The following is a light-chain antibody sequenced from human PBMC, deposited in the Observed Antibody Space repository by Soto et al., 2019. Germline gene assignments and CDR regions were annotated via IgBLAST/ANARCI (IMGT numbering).Light chain of an antibody. V-gene: IGLV2-8*01. J-gene: IGLJ3*02. CDR3: SSYTSSGTHWV. CDR2: EVS. CDR1: SNDVGAFDS. Sequence: QSVLTQPPSASGSPGQSVTISCTGTSNDVGAFDSVSWYQQHPGKAPKLIIYEVSKRPSGVPDRFSGSKSGNTASLTISGLQAEDEADYYCSSYTSSGTHWVFGGGTKLTVL.